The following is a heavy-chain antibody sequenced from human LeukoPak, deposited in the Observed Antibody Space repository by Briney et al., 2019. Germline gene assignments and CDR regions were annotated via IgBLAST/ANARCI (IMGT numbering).Heavy chain of an antibody. D-gene: IGHD5-12*01. CDR3: ARSTTIVATILGSFWFDP. Sequence: ASVTVSCKASGYTFTGYYMHWVRQAPGQGLEWMGWINPNSGGTNYAQKFQGRVTMTRDTSISTAYMELSRLRSDDTAVYYCARSTTIVATILGSFWFDPWGQGTLVTVSS. CDR2: INPNSGGT. CDR1: GYTFTGYY. V-gene: IGHV1-2*02. J-gene: IGHJ5*02.